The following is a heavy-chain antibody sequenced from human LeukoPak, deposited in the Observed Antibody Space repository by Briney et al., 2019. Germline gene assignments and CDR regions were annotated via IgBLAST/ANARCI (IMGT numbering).Heavy chain of an antibody. CDR1: GYTFMSYA. D-gene: IGHD6-19*01. CDR2: INIESGNP. Sequence: GASVKVSCKASGYTFMSYALSWVQQAPGQGLEWMGWINIESGNPTYAQGFTGRFVFSLDTSVSTAYLQISSLKADDTAVYYCARVAGYTTDWYGGGDDYWGQGTLVTVSS. V-gene: IGHV7-4-1*02. J-gene: IGHJ4*02. CDR3: ARVAGYTTDWYGGGDDY.